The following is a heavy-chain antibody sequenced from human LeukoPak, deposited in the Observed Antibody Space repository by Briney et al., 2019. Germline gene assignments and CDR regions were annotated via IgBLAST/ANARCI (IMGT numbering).Heavy chain of an antibody. J-gene: IGHJ2*01. Sequence: PGGSLRLSCAASGFTFSIYGMHWVRQAPGKGLEWLAVISYDESHKYYADSEKGRFTISRDNSKNTLYLQMNSLRPEDTAVYYCAKDQGSATVSYRFFDLWGRGTLVTVSS. CDR3: AKDQGSATVSYRFFDL. D-gene: IGHD4-17*01. V-gene: IGHV3-30*18. CDR1: GFTFSIYG. CDR2: ISYDESHK.